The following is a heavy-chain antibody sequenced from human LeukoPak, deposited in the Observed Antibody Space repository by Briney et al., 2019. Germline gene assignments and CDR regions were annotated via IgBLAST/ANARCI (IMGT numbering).Heavy chain of an antibody. CDR2: ISYDGSNK. CDR3: AKDELARYFYYYYYGMDV. V-gene: IGHV3-30*18. D-gene: IGHD3-9*01. J-gene: IGHJ6*02. Sequence: GGSLRLSCAASGFTFSSYGMHWVRQAPGNGLEWVAVISYDGSNKYYADSVKGRFTISRDNSKNTLYLQMNSLRAEDTAVYYCAKDELARYFYYYYYGMDVWGQGTTVTVSS. CDR1: GFTFSSYG.